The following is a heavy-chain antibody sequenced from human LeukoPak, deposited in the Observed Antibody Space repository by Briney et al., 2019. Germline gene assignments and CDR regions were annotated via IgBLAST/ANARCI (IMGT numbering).Heavy chain of an antibody. V-gene: IGHV4-59*01. Sequence: SETLSLTCTVSGGSISSYYWSWIRQPPGKGLEWIGYIYYSGSTNYNPSLKSRVTISVDTSKNQFSLKLSSVTAADTAVYYCAREGVAQYFQDWGQGTLVTVSS. CDR1: GGSISSYY. J-gene: IGHJ1*01. CDR3: AREGVAQYFQD. CDR2: IYYSGST. D-gene: IGHD3-16*01.